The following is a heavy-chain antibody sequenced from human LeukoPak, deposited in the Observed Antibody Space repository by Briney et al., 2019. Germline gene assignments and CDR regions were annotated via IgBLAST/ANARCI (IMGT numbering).Heavy chain of an antibody. CDR1: GFTFSRNA. Sequence: GGSLRLSCAASGFTFSRNAMNWVRQAPGRGLEWVAVIWYDGSNKYYADSVKGRFTISRDNSKNTQFLQMNSLRAEDTAVYYCARDQGDGYIMYYFDYWGQGTLVTVSS. CDR3: ARDQGDGYIMYYFDY. J-gene: IGHJ4*02. D-gene: IGHD5-24*01. V-gene: IGHV3-33*08. CDR2: IWYDGSNK.